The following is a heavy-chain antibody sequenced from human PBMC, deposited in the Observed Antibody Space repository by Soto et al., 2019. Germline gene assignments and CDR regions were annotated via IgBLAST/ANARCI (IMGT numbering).Heavy chain of an antibody. Sequence: QVQLVQSGAEVKKPGSSVKVSCKASGGTFSSYTISWVRQAPGQGLEWMGRIIPILGIANHAQKFQGRVTITADKSTSTADMELSSLRSEDTAVYYCAREDIVATVYYGMDVWGQGTTVTVSS. D-gene: IGHD5-12*01. CDR1: GGTFSSYT. V-gene: IGHV1-69*08. CDR3: AREDIVATVYYGMDV. CDR2: IIPILGIA. J-gene: IGHJ6*02.